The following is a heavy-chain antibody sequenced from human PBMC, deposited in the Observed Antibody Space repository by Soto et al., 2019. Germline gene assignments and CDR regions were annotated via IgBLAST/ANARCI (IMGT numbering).Heavy chain of an antibody. CDR3: AIEKAAAGSYSVGY. CDR1: GYTFTSYG. Sequence: VASVKVSCKASGYTFTSYGISWVRQAPGQGLEWMGWISAYNGNTNYAQKLQGRVTMTTDTSTSTAYMELKSLRSDDTAVYYWAIEKAAAGSYSVGYWGQGTLVGVSS. J-gene: IGHJ4*02. V-gene: IGHV1-18*01. D-gene: IGHD6-13*01. CDR2: ISAYNGNT.